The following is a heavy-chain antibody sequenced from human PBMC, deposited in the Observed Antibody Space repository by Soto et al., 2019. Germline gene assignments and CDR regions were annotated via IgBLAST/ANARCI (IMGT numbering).Heavy chain of an antibody. CDR3: ERGPTPYYYGMDV. Sequence: VKVSCKASGGPFISYAIIWVRQAPGQGLEWMGGIIPIFGTANYAQKFQGRVTITADESTSTAYMELSSLRSEDTAVYYCERGPTPYYYGMDVWGQGTTDTVS. V-gene: IGHV1-69*01. CDR1: GGPFISYA. CDR2: IIPIFGTA. J-gene: IGHJ6*02.